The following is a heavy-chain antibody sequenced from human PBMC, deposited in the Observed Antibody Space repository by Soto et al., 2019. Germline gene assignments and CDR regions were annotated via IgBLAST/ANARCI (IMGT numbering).Heavy chain of an antibody. V-gene: IGHV3-23*01. CDR2: ICGSGGCT. CDR1: GFPFSIYA. Sequence: DVQVLESGGGLVLPGGSLRLSCAASGFPFSIYAMSWVRQAPGKGLEWVSGICGSGGCTFYADSVKGRFTISSDNSKNTLYLQTNNLPADDTAVYYCATGRSSGIYSELEAWGHGTLVTVSS. J-gene: IGHJ5*01. CDR3: ATGRSSGIYSELEA. D-gene: IGHD1-26*01.